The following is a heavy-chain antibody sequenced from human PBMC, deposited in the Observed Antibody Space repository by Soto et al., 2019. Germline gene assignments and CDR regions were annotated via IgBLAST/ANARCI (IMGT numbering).Heavy chain of an antibody. CDR2: INPSGGST. Sequence: ASVKVSCKASGYTFTSYYMHCVRQAPGQGLEWMGIINPSGGSTSYAQKFQGRVTMTRDTSTSTVYMELSSLRSEDTAVYYCARGGYYYDSSGPGVGAFDIWGQGTMVTVSS. CDR1: GYTFTSYY. V-gene: IGHV1-46*01. J-gene: IGHJ3*02. D-gene: IGHD3-22*01. CDR3: ARGGYYYDSSGPGVGAFDI.